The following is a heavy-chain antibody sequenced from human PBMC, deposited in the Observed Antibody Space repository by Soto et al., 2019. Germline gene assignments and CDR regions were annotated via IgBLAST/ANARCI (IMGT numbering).Heavy chain of an antibody. CDR1: GGSISSSSYY. CDR3: ARVGIPGTTGSGIDY. V-gene: IGHV4-39*07. Sequence: PSETLSLSCTVSGGSISSSSYYWGWIRQPPGKGLEWIGCIYYSGSTYYNPSLKSRVTISVDTSKNQFSLKLSSVTAADTAVYYCARVGIPGTTGSGIDYWGQGTLVTVSS. J-gene: IGHJ4*02. D-gene: IGHD1-7*01. CDR2: IYYSGST.